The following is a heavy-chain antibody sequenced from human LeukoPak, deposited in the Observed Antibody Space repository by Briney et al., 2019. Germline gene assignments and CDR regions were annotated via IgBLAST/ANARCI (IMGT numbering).Heavy chain of an antibody. D-gene: IGHD3-22*01. J-gene: IGHJ4*02. V-gene: IGHV1-46*01. Sequence: GASVKVSCKASGYTFTSYYMHWVRQAPGQGLEWMGIINPSGGSTSYAQKFQGRVTMTRDTSTSTVYMELSSLRSEDTAVCYCARGVPDYYDSSGRDHFDYWGQGTLVTVSS. CDR3: ARGVPDYYDSSGRDHFDY. CDR2: INPSGGST. CDR1: GYTFTSYY.